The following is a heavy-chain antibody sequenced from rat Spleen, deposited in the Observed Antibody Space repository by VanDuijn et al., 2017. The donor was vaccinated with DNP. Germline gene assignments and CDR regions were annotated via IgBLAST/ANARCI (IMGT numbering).Heavy chain of an antibody. V-gene: IGHV5-7*01. CDR2: ISYDGSST. J-gene: IGHJ2*01. D-gene: IGHD1-2*01. CDR1: GFTFSDYN. CDR3: ASWAPIAPISSSNY. Sequence: EVQLVESGGGLVQPGRSLKLSCAASGFTFSDYNMAWVRQAPKKGLEWVATISYDGSSTYYRDSVKGRFTISRDNAENTVYLQMSSLRSEDTATYYCASWAPIAPISSSNYWGQGVMVTVSS.